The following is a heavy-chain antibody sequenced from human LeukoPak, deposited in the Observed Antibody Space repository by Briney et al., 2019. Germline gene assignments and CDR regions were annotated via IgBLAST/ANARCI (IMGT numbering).Heavy chain of an antibody. CDR2: IKQDGSEK. Sequence: PGGSLRLSCAASGFTFRTYWMSWVRQAPGKGLEWVANIKQDGSEKYYVDSVKGRFTISRDNAKNSLYLQMNSLRAEDTAVYYCARDAYYYDSSGYYYNYYYYMDVWGKGTTVTVSS. J-gene: IGHJ6*03. CDR1: GFTFRTYW. CDR3: ARDAYYYDSSGYYYNYYYYMDV. D-gene: IGHD3-22*01. V-gene: IGHV3-7*01.